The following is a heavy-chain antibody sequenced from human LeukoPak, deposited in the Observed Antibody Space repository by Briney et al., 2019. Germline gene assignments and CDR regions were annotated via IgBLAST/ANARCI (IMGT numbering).Heavy chain of an antibody. CDR2: ISSSSRYI. D-gene: IGHD4-17*01. CDR1: GFTFSSYS. V-gene: IGHV3-21*01. CDR3: ARDRGDDAFDI. J-gene: IGHJ3*02. Sequence: GGSLRLSCAASGFTFSSYSMNWVRQAPGKGLEWVSSISSSSRYIYYADSVKGRFTISRDNAKNSLYLQMNSLRAEDTAVYYCARDRGDDAFDIWGQGTMVTVSS.